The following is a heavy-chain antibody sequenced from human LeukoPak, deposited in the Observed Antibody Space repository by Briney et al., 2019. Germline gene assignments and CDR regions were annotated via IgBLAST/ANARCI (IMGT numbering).Heavy chain of an antibody. CDR3: ARGGWDYFDY. J-gene: IGHJ4*02. CDR1: GGSISSYY. V-gene: IGHV4-59*12. D-gene: IGHD6-19*01. CDR2: IYYSGSA. Sequence: SETLSLTCTVSGGSISSYYWSWIRQPPGKGLEWIGYIYYSGSANYNPSLKSRVTMSVDTSKNQFSLKLSSVAAADTAVYYCARGGWDYFDYWGQGTLVTVSS.